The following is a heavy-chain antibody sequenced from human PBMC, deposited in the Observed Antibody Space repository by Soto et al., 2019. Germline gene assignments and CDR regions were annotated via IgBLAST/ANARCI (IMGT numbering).Heavy chain of an antibody. CDR3: ARGVYGSGNYYTGPSAFDI. V-gene: IGHV1-69*06. J-gene: IGHJ3*02. CDR1: GGTLSDHG. Sequence: QVQLEQSGAEVKKPGSSVKISCKASGGTLSDHGVSWLRQAPGQGLEWVGETIPVFKTANYGPKFQGRVTIAADKSTNIAYMELGSLSSDDTAFYYCARGVYGSGNYYTGPSAFDIWGQGTLVIVSS. CDR2: TIPVFKTA. D-gene: IGHD3-10*01.